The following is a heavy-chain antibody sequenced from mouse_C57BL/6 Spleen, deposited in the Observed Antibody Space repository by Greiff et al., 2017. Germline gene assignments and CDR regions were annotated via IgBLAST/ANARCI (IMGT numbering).Heavy chain of an antibody. J-gene: IGHJ1*03. CDR1: GYTFTSYW. CDR2: IDPSDSYT. Sequence: VQLQQPGAELVMPGASVKLSCKASGYTFTSYWMHWVKQRPGQGLEWIGEIDPSDSYTNYNQKFKGPSTLSVDHSHSTAYMQLSSLPSEDSADYFFAIGTYYGIRGYFDVWGTGTTVTVSS. CDR3: AIGTYYGIRGYFDV. D-gene: IGHD1-1*01. V-gene: IGHV1-69*01.